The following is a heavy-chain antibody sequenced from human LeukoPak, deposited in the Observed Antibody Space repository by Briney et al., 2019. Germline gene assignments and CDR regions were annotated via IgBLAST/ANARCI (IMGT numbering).Heavy chain of an antibody. CDR1: GFTFSSYS. CDR2: ISSSSSYI. J-gene: IGHJ3*02. V-gene: IGHV3-21*01. D-gene: IGHD3-9*01. CDR3: ARDDVPATYDILTGYYVGDAFDI. Sequence: SGGSLRLSCAASGFTFSSYSMNWVRQAPGKGLEWVSSISSSSSYIYYADSVKGRFTISRDNAKNSLYLQMNSLRAEDTAVYYCARDDVPATYDILTGYYVGDAFDIWGQGTMVTVSS.